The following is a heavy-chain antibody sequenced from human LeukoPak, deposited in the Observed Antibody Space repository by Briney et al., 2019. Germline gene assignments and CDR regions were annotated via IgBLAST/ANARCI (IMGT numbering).Heavy chain of an antibody. CDR2: IYYSGST. V-gene: IGHV4-59*01. Sequence: SETLSLTCTVSGGSISSYYWSWIRQPPGKGLEWIGYIYYSGSTNYNPSLKSRVTISVDTSKNQCSLKLSSVTAADTAVYYCAREGIYYDSSGYYYHAFDIWGQGTMVTVSS. D-gene: IGHD3-22*01. J-gene: IGHJ3*02. CDR3: AREGIYYDSSGYYYHAFDI. CDR1: GGSISSYY.